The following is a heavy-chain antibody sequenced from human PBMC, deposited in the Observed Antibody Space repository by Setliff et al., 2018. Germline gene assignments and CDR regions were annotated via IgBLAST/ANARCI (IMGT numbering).Heavy chain of an antibody. Sequence: GASVKVSCKASGYTFGDYYIHWVRQAPGQGLEWMGRINPKSGGTNYAEKFQGRVTMTRDTSITTAYMELSSLRSDDTAVYYCARGEISYDTSGYYYDFKAFQYWGQGTLVTVSS. J-gene: IGHJ1*01. CDR1: GYTFGDYY. D-gene: IGHD3-22*01. CDR2: INPKSGGT. V-gene: IGHV1-2*06. CDR3: ARGEISYDTSGYYYDFKAFQY.